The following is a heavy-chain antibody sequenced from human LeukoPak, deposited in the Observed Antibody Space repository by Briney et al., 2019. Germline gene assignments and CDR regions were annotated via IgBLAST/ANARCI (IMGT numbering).Heavy chain of an antibody. J-gene: IGHJ4*02. D-gene: IGHD5-12*01. V-gene: IGHV3-23*01. CDR2: ITGSGGGT. CDR1: GFTFSSYA. Sequence: GGSLRLSCAASGFTFSSYAMSWVRQAPGKGLEWVSTITGSGGGTYYADSVKGRFSISRDNSKNTLYLQMNSLRAEDTAVYYCARDQGLRPFDYWGQGTLVTVSS. CDR3: ARDQGLRPFDY.